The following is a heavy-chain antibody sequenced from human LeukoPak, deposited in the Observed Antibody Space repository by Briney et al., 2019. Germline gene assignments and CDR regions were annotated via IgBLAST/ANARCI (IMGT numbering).Heavy chain of an antibody. J-gene: IGHJ4*02. CDR3: AKRDSAGSGTGKYYFDY. D-gene: IGHD6-13*01. V-gene: IGHV3-30*18. CDR1: GFTFSSYG. Sequence: GGSLRLSCAASGFTFSSYGMHWVRQAPGKGLEWVAVISYDGSNKYYADSVKGRFTISRDNSKNTLYLQMNSLRAEDTAIYYCAKRDSAGSGTGKYYFDYWGQGTLVTVSS. CDR2: ISYDGSNK.